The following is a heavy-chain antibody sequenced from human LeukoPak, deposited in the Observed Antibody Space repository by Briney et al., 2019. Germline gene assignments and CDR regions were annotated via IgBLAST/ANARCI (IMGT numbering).Heavy chain of an antibody. V-gene: IGHV5-51*01. CDR2: IYPGDSDT. D-gene: IGHD3-3*01. CDR3: ARRDDSEFDP. J-gene: IGHJ5*02. CDR1: GYTFDTYW. Sequence: GESLKISCKGSGYTFDTYWIGWVRQMPGKGLEWMGIIYPGDSDTKYRPSFQGQVTFSVDKSTTTAYLHWSSLKASDTAMYYCARRDDSEFDPWGQGTLVTVSS.